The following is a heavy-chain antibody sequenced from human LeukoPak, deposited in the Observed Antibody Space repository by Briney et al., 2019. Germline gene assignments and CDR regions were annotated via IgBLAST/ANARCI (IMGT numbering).Heavy chain of an antibody. D-gene: IGHD2-2*02. CDR2: MNPNSGNT. Sequence: ASVKVSCKASGYTFTSYDINWVRQATGQGLEWMGWMNPNSGNTGYAQKFQGRVTMTRNTSISTAYMELSSLRSEDTAVYYCGRAFIVVKAAAINGPINWFDPWGQGTLVTVSS. CDR3: GRAFIVVKAAAINGPINWFDP. V-gene: IGHV1-8*01. CDR1: GYTFTSYD. J-gene: IGHJ5*02.